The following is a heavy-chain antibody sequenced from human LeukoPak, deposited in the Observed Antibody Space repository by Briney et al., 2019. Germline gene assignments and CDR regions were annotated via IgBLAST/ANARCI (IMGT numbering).Heavy chain of an antibody. J-gene: IGHJ4*02. V-gene: IGHV4-34*01. D-gene: IGHD3-10*01. CDR3: ARGRGLLWFGELLGHFDY. CDR1: GGSFSGYY. Sequence: SETLSLTCAVYGGSFSGYYWSWIRQPPGKGLEWIGEINHSGSTNYNPSLKSRVTISVDTSKNQFSLKLSSVTAADTAVYYCARGRGLLWFGELLGHFDYWGQGTLVTVSS. CDR2: INHSGST.